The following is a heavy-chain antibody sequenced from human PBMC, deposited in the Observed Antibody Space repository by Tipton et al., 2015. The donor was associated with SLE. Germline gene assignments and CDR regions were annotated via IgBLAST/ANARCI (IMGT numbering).Heavy chain of an antibody. J-gene: IGHJ4*02. D-gene: IGHD4-17*01. V-gene: IGHV4-59*01. Sequence: TLSLTCTVSGDSITSYYWNWIRQPPGKGLEWIGYIYYNGHTNYSPSLKSRVTLSVDTSKNQFSLTLSSVTAADTAVYYCARAPNFGDYALFDYGGQGTLVTVSS. CDR1: GDSITSYY. CDR2: IYYNGHT. CDR3: ARAPNFGDYALFDY.